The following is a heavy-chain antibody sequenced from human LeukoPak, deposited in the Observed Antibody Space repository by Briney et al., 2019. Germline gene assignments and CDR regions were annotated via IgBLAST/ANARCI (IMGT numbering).Heavy chain of an antibody. D-gene: IGHD2-15*01. J-gene: IGHJ4*02. CDR3: AKGSGGNCHSATDY. CDR2: ICGGSSST. Sequence: GGSLRLSCAASGFSFSSYAMNWVRQAPGKGLEWVSVICGGSSSTYYVDSVKGRFTISRDNSKNTLYLQMNSLRAEDTAIYYCAKGSGGNCHSATDYWGQGTLVTVSS. V-gene: IGHV3-23*03. CDR1: GFSFSSYA.